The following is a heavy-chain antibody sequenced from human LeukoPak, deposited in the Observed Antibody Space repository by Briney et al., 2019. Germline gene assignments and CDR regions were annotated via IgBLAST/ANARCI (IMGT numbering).Heavy chain of an antibody. CDR2: INAGNGNT. V-gene: IGHV1-3*01. J-gene: IGHJ3*02. CDR1: GYTFTSYA. D-gene: IGHD3-10*01. Sequence: ASVKVSCKASGYTFTSYAMHWVRQAPGQRLEWMGWINAGNGNTKYSQKFQGRVTITRDTSASTAYMELSSLRSEDTAVYYCASDITMVRGVTYDAFDIWGQGTMVTVSS. CDR3: ASDITMVRGVTYDAFDI.